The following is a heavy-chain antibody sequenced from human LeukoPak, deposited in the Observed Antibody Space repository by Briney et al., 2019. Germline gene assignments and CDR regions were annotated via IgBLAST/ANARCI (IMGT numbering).Heavy chain of an antibody. CDR1: GFTFSSYG. Sequence: GGSLRLSCAASGFTFSSYGMSWVRQAPGKGLEWVSGISGNSGTTYYADSVKGRFTISRDNSKNTLYLQMNSLRAEDTAVYYCAKEFYYDSSGPTHDAFDIWGQGTMVTVSS. CDR2: ISGNSGTT. V-gene: IGHV3-23*01. CDR3: AKEFYYDSSGPTHDAFDI. D-gene: IGHD3-22*01. J-gene: IGHJ3*02.